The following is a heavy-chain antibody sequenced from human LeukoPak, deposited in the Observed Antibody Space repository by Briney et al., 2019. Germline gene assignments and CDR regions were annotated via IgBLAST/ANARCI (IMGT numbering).Heavy chain of an antibody. D-gene: IGHD3-16*01. Sequence: TSETLFLTCTVSGYSISSGYYWGWIRQPPGKGLEWIGSIYHSGSTYYNPSLKSRVTISVDTSKNQFSLKLSSVTAADTAVYYCARLEITFGGVTAAWGQGTLVTVSS. V-gene: IGHV4-38-2*02. CDR3: ARLEITFGGVTAA. CDR2: IYHSGST. CDR1: GYSISSGYY. J-gene: IGHJ5*02.